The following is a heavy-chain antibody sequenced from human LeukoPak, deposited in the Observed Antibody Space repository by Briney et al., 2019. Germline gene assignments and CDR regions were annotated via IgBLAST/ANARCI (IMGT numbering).Heavy chain of an antibody. CDR2: IRYDGNNK. D-gene: IGHD1-7*01. J-gene: IGHJ4*02. CDR1: GFTFSSYG. V-gene: IGHV3-30*02. Sequence: GGSLRLSCAASGFTFSSYGMHWVRQAPGKGLEWVAFIRYDGNNKYYADSVKGRFTISRDNSKNTLYLQMNSLRAEDTAVYYCARVWNYFVFDYWGQGTLVTVSS. CDR3: ARVWNYFVFDY.